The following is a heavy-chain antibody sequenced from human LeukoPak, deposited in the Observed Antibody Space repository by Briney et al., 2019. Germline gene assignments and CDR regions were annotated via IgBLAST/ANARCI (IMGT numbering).Heavy chain of an antibody. V-gene: IGHV1-8*03. D-gene: IGHD3-16*01. CDR3: ARAPGEHSYAKGFYYFYYYMDV. Sequence: RASVKVSCKASGGTFSSYAISWVRQATGQGLEWMGWVNPNSGDTGYAQKFEGRVNITRNTSISTAYMELSSLRSEDTAVYYCARAPGEHSYAKGFYYFYYYMDVWGKGTTVTVSS. CDR1: GGTFSSYA. J-gene: IGHJ6*03. CDR2: VNPNSGDT.